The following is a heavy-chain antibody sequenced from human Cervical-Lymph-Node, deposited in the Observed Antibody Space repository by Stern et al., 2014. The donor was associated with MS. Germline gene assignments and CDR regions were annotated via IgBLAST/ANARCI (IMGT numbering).Heavy chain of an antibody. V-gene: IGHV1-69*01. J-gene: IGHJ4*02. D-gene: IGHD4-11*01. CDR2: IIPLIGTT. CDR3: AREWNDYRFDY. Sequence: QMQLVQSGAEVKKPGSSVKVSCKASGDTFSSYAISWVRQAPGQGLEWMGGIIPLIGTTNYAQKFQGRVTITADDSTSTVYMELSSLRSEDTAVYYCAREWNDYRFDYWGQGTLVTVSS. CDR1: GDTFSSYA.